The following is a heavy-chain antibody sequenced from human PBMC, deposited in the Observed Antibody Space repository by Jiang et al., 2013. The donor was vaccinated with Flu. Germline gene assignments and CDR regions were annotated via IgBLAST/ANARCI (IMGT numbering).Heavy chain of an antibody. CDR1: GFSLSNARMG. V-gene: IGHV2-26*01. CDR3: VHRRSTRGWAVDY. CDR2: IFSNDEK. Sequence: KPTQTLTLTCTVSGFSLSNARMGVSWIRQPPGKALEWLAHIFSNDEKSYSTSLKSRLTISKDTSKNQVVLTMTNMDPVDTATYYCVHRRSTRGWAVDYWGQGTLVTVSS. D-gene: IGHD6-19*01. J-gene: IGHJ4*02.